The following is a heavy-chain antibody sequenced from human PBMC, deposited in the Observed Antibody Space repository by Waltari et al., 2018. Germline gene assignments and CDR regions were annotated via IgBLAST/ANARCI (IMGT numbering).Heavy chain of an antibody. Sequence: QVQLVESGGGVVQPGRSLRLSCAASGFTFSSYAMHWVRQAPGKGLEWVAVISYDGSNKYYADSVKGRFTISRDNSKNTLYLQMNSLRAEDTAVYYCARDGPREILRFLEWLGGFFDIWGQGTMVTVSS. CDR1: GFTFSSYA. V-gene: IGHV3-30-3*01. J-gene: IGHJ3*02. D-gene: IGHD3-3*01. CDR2: ISYDGSNK. CDR3: ARDGPREILRFLEWLGGFFDI.